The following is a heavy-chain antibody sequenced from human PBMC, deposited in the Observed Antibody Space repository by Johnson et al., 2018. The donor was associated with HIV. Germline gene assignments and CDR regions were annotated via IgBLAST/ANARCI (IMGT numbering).Heavy chain of an antibody. D-gene: IGHD1-1*01. CDR1: GFTFSSYA. J-gene: IGHJ3*02. CDR2: LSHAGSNK. Sequence: QVQLVESGGGVVQPGRSLRLSCAASGFTFSSYAMHWVRQAPGKGLVWVAVLSHAGSNKYYAHSVKGRFTISRDNSKNTLYLQMNSLRAEDTAVYYCASRYTVDAFDIWGQGTMVTVSS. V-gene: IGHV3-30*04. CDR3: ASRYTVDAFDI.